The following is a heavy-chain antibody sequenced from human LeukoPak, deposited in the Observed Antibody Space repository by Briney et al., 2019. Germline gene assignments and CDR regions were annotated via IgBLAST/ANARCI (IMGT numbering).Heavy chain of an antibody. CDR2: VYYSGTT. J-gene: IGHJ4*02. CDR1: GDSISLSFYY. V-gene: IGHV4-39*07. D-gene: IGHD6-19*01. Sequence: SETLSLTCSVSGDSISLSFYYWGWIRQPPGKALEWIGSVYYSGTTSYNPSLKSRVAISVDMSKNHFSLRLRSVTAADTAMYYCARGTLYRGWSYYLDFWGQGSQVTVSS. CDR3: ARGTLYRGWSYYLDF.